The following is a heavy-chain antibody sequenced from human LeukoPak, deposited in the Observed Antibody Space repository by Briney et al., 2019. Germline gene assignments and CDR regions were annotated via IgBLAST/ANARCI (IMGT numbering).Heavy chain of an antibody. J-gene: IGHJ4*02. Sequence: ASVTVSCTASGYTFTGYYMHWVRQAPGQGLEWMGWINPNSGGTNYAQKFKGRVTMTRDTSISTAYMELSRLRSDDTAVYYCAMGDYYDSSGTFDYWGQGTLVTVSS. D-gene: IGHD3-22*01. CDR2: INPNSGGT. CDR3: AMGDYYDSSGTFDY. CDR1: GYTFTGYY. V-gene: IGHV1-2*02.